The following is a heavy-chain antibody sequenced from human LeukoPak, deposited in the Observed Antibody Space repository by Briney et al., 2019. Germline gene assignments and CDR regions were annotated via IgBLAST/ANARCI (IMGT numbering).Heavy chain of an antibody. J-gene: IGHJ4*02. CDR3: VRDLGEIQLWSSYYFDS. V-gene: IGHV3-21*01. CDR1: GFIFSDYS. Sequence: PGGSLRLSCAASGFIFSDYSMNWVRQAPGKGLEWVSCISRSGSYIYYADSMQGRFTISRDNAKNSLFLQMSSLRAEDTAVYYCVRDLGEIQLWSSYYFDSWGPGTLVTVSS. D-gene: IGHD5-18*01. CDR2: ISRSGSYI.